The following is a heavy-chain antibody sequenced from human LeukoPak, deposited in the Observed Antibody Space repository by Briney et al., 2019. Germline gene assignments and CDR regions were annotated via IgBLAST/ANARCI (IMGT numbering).Heavy chain of an antibody. V-gene: IGHV4-59*08. CDR1: GGSISSYY. Sequence: SETLSLTCTVSGGSISSYYWSWIRHPPGTGLEWIGYIYYSGSTNYNPSLKSRVTISVDTSKNQFSLKLSSVTAADTAVYYCARLWMGDFWSGPFDYWGQGTLVTVSS. CDR2: IYYSGST. J-gene: IGHJ4*02. CDR3: ARLWMGDFWSGPFDY. D-gene: IGHD3-3*01.